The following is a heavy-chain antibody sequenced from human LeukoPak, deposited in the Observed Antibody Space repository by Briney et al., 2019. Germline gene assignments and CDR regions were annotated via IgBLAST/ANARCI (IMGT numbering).Heavy chain of an antibody. CDR1: GFTFSSYS. V-gene: IGHV3-21*01. Sequence: GGSLRLSCAASGFTFSSYSMNWVRQAPGKGLEWVSSISSSSSYIYYADSVKGRFTISRDNAKNSLYLQMNSLRAEDTAVYYCAKRGTMVTEYYFDYWGQGTLVTVSS. J-gene: IGHJ4*02. CDR3: AKRGTMVTEYYFDY. D-gene: IGHD4/OR15-4a*01. CDR2: ISSSSSYI.